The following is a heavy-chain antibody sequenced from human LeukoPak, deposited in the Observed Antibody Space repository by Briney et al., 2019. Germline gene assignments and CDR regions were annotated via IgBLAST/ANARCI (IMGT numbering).Heavy chain of an antibody. Sequence: GGSLRLSCAASGFTFSNYAMRWVRQAPGKGLEWVSAISNSRGRTYYADPVKCRITISRDNSKNTLHLQMNSLRAEDTAVYYCAKGIQWELPLEYWGQRTLVTVSS. D-gene: IGHD1-26*01. J-gene: IGHJ4*02. CDR2: ISNSRGRT. V-gene: IGHV3-23*01. CDR1: GFTFSNYA. CDR3: AKGIQWELPLEY.